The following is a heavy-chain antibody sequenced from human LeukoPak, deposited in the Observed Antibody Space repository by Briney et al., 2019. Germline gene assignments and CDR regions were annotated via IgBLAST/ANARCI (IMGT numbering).Heavy chain of an antibody. V-gene: IGHV3-7*05. CDR1: GFDFRIFL. CDR3: ARDREGIRRGAYYFDY. CDR2: INQDGGEK. J-gene: IGHJ4*02. D-gene: IGHD3-10*01. Sequence: GGSLRLSCAASGFDFRIFLMSWVRQAPGKGLEWVANINQDGGEKYYVDSVKGRFTISRDNSKNSLYLQMNSLRAEDTAVYYCARDREGIRRGAYYFDYWGQGTLVTVSS.